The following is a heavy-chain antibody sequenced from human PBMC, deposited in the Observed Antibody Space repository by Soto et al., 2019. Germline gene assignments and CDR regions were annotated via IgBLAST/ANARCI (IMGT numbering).Heavy chain of an antibody. CDR1: GFTFSSYS. CDR3: ARDHTVGAKDFDY. D-gene: IGHD1-26*01. CDR2: ISSSSSYI. J-gene: IGHJ4*02. V-gene: IGHV3-21*01. Sequence: PGGSLRLSCAASGFTFSSYSMNWVRQAPGKGLEWVSSISSSSSYIYYADSVKGRFTISRDNAKNSLYLQMNSLRAEDTAVYYCARDHTVGAKDFDYWGQGTLVTVSS.